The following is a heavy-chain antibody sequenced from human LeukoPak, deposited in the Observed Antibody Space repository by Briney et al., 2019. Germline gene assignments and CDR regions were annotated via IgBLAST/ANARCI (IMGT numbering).Heavy chain of an antibody. Sequence: GGSLRLSCAASGFTFSSYGMHWVRQAPGKGLEWVTFIGYDGTKTDYIDSVKGRFTISRDNSKNTLYLQMNSLRIEDTAVYYCAEDRGSWSYGGFDYWGQGILVTVSS. J-gene: IGHJ4*02. CDR2: IGYDGTKT. CDR1: GFTFSSYG. V-gene: IGHV3-30*02. D-gene: IGHD1-26*01. CDR3: AEDRGSWSYGGFDY.